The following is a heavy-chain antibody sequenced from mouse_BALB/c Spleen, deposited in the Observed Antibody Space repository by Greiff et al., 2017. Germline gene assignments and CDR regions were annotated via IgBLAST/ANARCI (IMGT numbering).Heavy chain of an antibody. CDR3: ARYNYGSSPYYFDY. Sequence: EVQLVESGGGLVKPGGSLKLSCAASGFTFSSYTMSWVRQTPEKRLEWVATISSGGGNTYYPDSVKGRFTISRDNAKNNLYLQMSSLRSEDTALYYCARYNYGSSPYYFDYWGQGTTLTVSS. J-gene: IGHJ2*01. CDR2: ISSGGGNT. CDR1: GFTFSSYT. D-gene: IGHD1-1*01. V-gene: IGHV5-9*03.